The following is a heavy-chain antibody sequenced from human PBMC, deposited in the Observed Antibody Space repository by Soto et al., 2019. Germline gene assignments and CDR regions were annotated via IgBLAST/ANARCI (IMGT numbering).Heavy chain of an antibody. CDR2: INAGNGNT. CDR1: GYTFTSYA. V-gene: IGHV1-3*01. J-gene: IGHJ6*02. Sequence: ASVKVSCKASGYTFTSYAMHWVRQAPGQRLEWMGWINAGNGNTKYSQKFQGRVTITRDTSASTAYMELSSLRSEDTAVYYCARTAGTAAYYYYYGMDVWGQGTTVTVSS. D-gene: IGHD2-2*01. CDR3: ARTAGTAAYYYYYGMDV.